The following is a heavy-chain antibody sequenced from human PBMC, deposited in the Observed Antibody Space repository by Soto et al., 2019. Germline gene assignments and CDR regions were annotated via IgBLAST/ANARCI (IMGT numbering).Heavy chain of an antibody. CDR1: GFTFINYA. V-gene: IGHV3-23*01. CDR2: ISGNSTST. D-gene: IGHD6-19*01. J-gene: IGHJ4*02. Sequence: GGSLRLSCAASGFTFINYAMTWGRQAPGAGLECVSTISGNSTSTHYAASLNGRFYTPKDNTKNTLYPQINSLMADDTAVYYCAKDYGSSRYFFAYWGQGALVTFSS. CDR3: AKDYGSSRYFFAY.